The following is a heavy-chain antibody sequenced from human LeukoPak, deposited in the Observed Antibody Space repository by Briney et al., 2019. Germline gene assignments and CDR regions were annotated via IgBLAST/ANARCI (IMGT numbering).Heavy chain of an antibody. CDR2: ISSSGNTI. J-gene: IGHJ6*03. Sequence: GGSLRLSCAASGFTFSHYYMSWIRQAPGKGLEWVSYISSSGNTIYYADSVKGRFTISRDNAKNSLYLQMNSLRAEDTAVYYCARGYDSSGYYLYYYYYYYMDVWGKGTTVTVSS. CDR1: GFTFSHYY. V-gene: IGHV3-11*01. CDR3: ARGYDSSGYYLYYYYYYYMDV. D-gene: IGHD3-22*01.